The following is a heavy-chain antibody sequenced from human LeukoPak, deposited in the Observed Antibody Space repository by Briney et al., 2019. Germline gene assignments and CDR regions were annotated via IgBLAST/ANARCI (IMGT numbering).Heavy chain of an antibody. Sequence: GGSLRLSCAASGFTFSSYSMNWVRQAPGKGLEWVSYISSSSSTMYYADSVKGRFTISRDNAKNSLHLQMNSLRAEDTAVYYCARTYSSSWYGFDYYYYGMDVWGQGTTVTVSS. J-gene: IGHJ6*02. CDR1: GFTFSSYS. CDR3: ARTYSSSWYGFDYYYYGMDV. CDR2: ISSSSSTM. V-gene: IGHV3-48*01. D-gene: IGHD6-13*01.